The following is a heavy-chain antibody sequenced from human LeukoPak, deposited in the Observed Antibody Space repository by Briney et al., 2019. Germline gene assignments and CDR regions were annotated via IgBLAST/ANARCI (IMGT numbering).Heavy chain of an antibody. J-gene: IGHJ5*02. Sequence: PSETLSLTCTVSGGSISGYSWSWIRQPPGKGLECSGYIYYSGSTNYNPSLKSRVTMSVDTSKNQFSLSLSSVTAADTAVYYCARAKLRNWFDPWGQGTLVTVSS. CDR2: IYYSGST. CDR3: ARAKLRNWFDP. D-gene: IGHD1-1*01. CDR1: GGSISGYS. V-gene: IGHV4-59*01.